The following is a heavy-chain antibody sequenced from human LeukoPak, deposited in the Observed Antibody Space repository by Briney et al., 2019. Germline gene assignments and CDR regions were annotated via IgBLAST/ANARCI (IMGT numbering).Heavy chain of an antibody. D-gene: IGHD3-22*01. CDR2: IYTSGST. CDR1: GGSISTYY. J-gene: IGHJ4*02. V-gene: IGHV4-4*07. CDR3: ARASYSYDINGWVPFDY. Sequence: SETLSLTCTVSGGSISTYYWSWIRQPAGKGLEWIGRIYTSGSTNYNPSLKSRVTISGDTSKNQFSLRLSSVTAADTAVYYCARASYSYDINGWVPFDYWGQGTLVTVSS.